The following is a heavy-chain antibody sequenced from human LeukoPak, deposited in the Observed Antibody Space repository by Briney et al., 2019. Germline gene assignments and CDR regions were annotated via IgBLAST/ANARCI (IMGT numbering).Heavy chain of an antibody. Sequence: SETLSLTCTVSGGSISSYYWSWIRQPPGKGLEWIGCIYYSGSTNYNPSLKSRVTISVDTSKNQFSLKLSSVTAADTAVYYCARHSGSYYAYFDYWGQGTLVTVSS. D-gene: IGHD3-10*01. J-gene: IGHJ4*02. CDR2: IYYSGST. CDR1: GGSISSYY. CDR3: ARHSGSYYAYFDY. V-gene: IGHV4-59*08.